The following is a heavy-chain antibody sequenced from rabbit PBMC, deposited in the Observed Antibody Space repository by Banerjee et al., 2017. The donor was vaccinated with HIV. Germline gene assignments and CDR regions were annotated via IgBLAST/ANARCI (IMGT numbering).Heavy chain of an antibody. Sequence: HLKESGGGLVQPGGSLKLSCTASGFTLSSYYMNWVRQAPGKGLEWIGYIDLLFGTTYYANWVNGRFTISSHNAQNTVFLQMTSLTAADTATYFCVRGASDSGYYNLWGPGTLVTVS. CDR2: IDLLFGTT. V-gene: IGHV1S7*01. D-gene: IGHD1-1*01. CDR1: GFTLSSYY. J-gene: IGHJ4*01. CDR3: VRGASDSGYYNL.